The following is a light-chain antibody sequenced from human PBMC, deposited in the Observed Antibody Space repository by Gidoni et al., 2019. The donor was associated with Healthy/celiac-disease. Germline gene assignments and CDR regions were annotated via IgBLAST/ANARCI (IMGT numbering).Light chain of an antibody. CDR2: EVS. J-gene: IGLJ2*01. Sequence: QSALTQPPSASGSPGQSVPISCTRTSSDVGVYNYVSWYQQHPGNAPKLMIYEVSKRPSGVPVRFSGSKSGNTASLTVSGLQAEDEADYYCSSYAGSNRVFGGGTKLTVL. CDR3: SSYAGSNRV. CDR1: SSDVGVYNY. V-gene: IGLV2-8*01.